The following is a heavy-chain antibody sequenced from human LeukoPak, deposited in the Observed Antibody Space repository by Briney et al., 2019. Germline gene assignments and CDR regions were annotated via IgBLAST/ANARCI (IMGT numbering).Heavy chain of an antibody. CDR3: ASDSYSPGYFQH. CDR1: GFSVSNNY. V-gene: IGHV3-66*01. CDR2: IYSGGST. J-gene: IGHJ1*01. D-gene: IGHD2-15*01. Sequence: GGSLRLSCAASGFSVSNNYMSWVRQAPGKGLEWVSVIYSGGSTFYADSVKGRFTISRDNSKNTLYLQMNSLRAEDTAVYYCASDSYSPGYFQHWGQGTLVTVSS.